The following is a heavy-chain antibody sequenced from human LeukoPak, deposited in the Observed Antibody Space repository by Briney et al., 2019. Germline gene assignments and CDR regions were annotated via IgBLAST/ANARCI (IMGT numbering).Heavy chain of an antibody. CDR1: GGSISSSSYY. V-gene: IGHV4-39*01. CDR3: ARHVGFTWDSSELDQNNWFDP. Sequence: SETLSLNCTVSGGSISSSSYYWGWIRQPPGKGLEWIGSIYYSWSTYYNPSLKSRVTISVDTSKNQFSLKLSSVTAADTAVYYCARHVGFTWDSSELDQNNWFDPWGQGTLVTVSS. CDR2: IYYSWST. D-gene: IGHD3-22*01. J-gene: IGHJ5*02.